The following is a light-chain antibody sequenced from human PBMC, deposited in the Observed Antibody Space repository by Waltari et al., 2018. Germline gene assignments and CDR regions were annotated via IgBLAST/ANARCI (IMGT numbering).Light chain of an antibody. J-gene: IGKJ5*01. Sequence: DTQMTQSRSSLSASIGDRVTITCRASQSINRYLSGYQQRPGKAPKVLISVASTLQSGVPSRFSGSGSGTDLTLTISSLQPEDFATYYCQQTYSLPPACGQGTRLEIK. CDR3: QQTYSLPPA. CDR2: VAS. CDR1: QSINRY. V-gene: IGKV1-39*01.